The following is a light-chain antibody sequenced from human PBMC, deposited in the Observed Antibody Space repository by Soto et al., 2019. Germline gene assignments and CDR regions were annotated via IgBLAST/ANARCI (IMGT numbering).Light chain of an antibody. CDR3: QQYNNWPFT. J-gene: IGKJ5*01. CDR2: GAS. Sequence: EIVMTHSPATLSVSPGERATLSCRASQSVSSNLAWYQQKPGQAPRLLIYGASTRATVIPATFSGSGSGTEFTLTISSLQSEDFAVYYCQQYNNWPFTFGQGTRLEIK. CDR1: QSVSSN. V-gene: IGKV3-15*01.